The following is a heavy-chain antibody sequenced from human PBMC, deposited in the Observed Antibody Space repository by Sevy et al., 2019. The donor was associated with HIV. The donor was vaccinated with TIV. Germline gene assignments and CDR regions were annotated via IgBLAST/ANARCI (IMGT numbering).Heavy chain of an antibody. CDR3: ARSANQLRDYQYFQH. D-gene: IGHD2-2*01. J-gene: IGHJ1*01. Sequence: GGSLRLSCAASGFTFSSYWMSWVRQAPGKGLEWVANIKQDGSEKYYVDSVKGRFTISRDNAKNSLYLQMNSLRAEDTAVYYCARSANQLRDYQYFQHWGQGTLVTVSS. V-gene: IGHV3-7*01. CDR2: IKQDGSEK. CDR1: GFTFSSYW.